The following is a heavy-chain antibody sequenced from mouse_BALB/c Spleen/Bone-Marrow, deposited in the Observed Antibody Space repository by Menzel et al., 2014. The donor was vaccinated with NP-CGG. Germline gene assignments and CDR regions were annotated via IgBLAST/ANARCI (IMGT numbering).Heavy chain of an antibody. CDR1: GYAFSSSW. J-gene: IGHJ4*01. Sequence: ESGPELVKPGASVKISCKASGYAFSSSWMNWVKQRPGQGLEWIGRIYPGDGDTKYNGKFKGKATLTADKSSSTAYMQLSSLTSVASAVYFCARPLNWDPYAMDSWGQGTSVTVSS. CDR2: IYPGDGDT. CDR3: ARPLNWDPYAMDS. V-gene: IGHV1-82*01. D-gene: IGHD4-1*02.